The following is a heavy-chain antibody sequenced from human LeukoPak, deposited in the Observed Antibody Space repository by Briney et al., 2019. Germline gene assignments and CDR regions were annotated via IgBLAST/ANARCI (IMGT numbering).Heavy chain of an antibody. CDR1: GGTFSSYA. J-gene: IGHJ5*02. CDR3: ARDPRSYGDSYNWFDP. CDR2: IIPIFGTA. D-gene: IGHD4-17*01. Sequence: SVKVSCKASGGTFSSYAISWVRQAPGQGLEWMGGIIPIFGTANYAQKFQGRVAITTDESTSTAYMELSSLRSEDTAVYYCARDPRSYGDSYNWFDPWGQGTLVTVSS. V-gene: IGHV1-69*05.